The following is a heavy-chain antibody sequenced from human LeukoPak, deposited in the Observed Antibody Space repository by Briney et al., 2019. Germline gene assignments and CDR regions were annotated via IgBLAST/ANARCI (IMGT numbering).Heavy chain of an antibody. J-gene: IGHJ4*02. CDR1: GYSISSGYY. V-gene: IGHV4-38-2*01. CDR2: IYHSGST. D-gene: IGHD6-19*01. CDR3: ARVRGVAGTYAFDY. Sequence: SETLSLTCAVSGYSISSGYYWGWIRQPPGKGLEWIGRIYHSGSTNYNPSLKSRVTMSVDTSKNQFSLKLSSVTAADTAVYYCARVRGVAGTYAFDYWGQGTLVTVSS.